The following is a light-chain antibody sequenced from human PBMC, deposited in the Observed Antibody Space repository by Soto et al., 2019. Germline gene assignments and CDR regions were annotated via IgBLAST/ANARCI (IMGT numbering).Light chain of an antibody. J-gene: IGKJ1*01. Sequence: IQLTQSPSTLSASVGDRVTITCRASQSISSWLAWYQQKPGKAPKLLIYDASSLESGVPSRFSGSGSGTEFTLTISSMQPDHFANYYCQQYNSYSQTFGQGTKVDIK. V-gene: IGKV1-5*01. CDR1: QSISSW. CDR2: DAS. CDR3: QQYNSYSQT.